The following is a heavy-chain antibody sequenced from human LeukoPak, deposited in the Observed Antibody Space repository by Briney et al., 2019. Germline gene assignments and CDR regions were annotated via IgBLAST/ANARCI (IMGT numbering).Heavy chain of an antibody. J-gene: IGHJ3*02. CDR1: GYSIRSGYY. Sequence: SETLSLTCTVSGYSIRSGYYWGWIRQPPGEGLEWIGCIYQSGSTYYNPSLKSRVTISVDTSKNQFSVKLASVTAADTAVYYCARRLANYDLVWGSYRDTGGAFDIWGQGTMVAVSS. D-gene: IGHD3-16*02. CDR2: IYQSGST. CDR3: ARRLANYDLVWGSYRDTGGAFDI. V-gene: IGHV4-38-2*02.